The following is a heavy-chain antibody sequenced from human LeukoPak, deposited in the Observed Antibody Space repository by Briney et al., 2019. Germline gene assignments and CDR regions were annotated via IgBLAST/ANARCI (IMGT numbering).Heavy chain of an antibody. CDR1: GGTFSNYA. V-gene: IGHV1-69*05. CDR2: IIPIFGTA. CDR3: ARAEYYDSSSYYSLAGFDY. Sequence: GASVKVSCKASGGTFSNYAISWVRQAPGQGLEWMGGIIPIFGTANYAQKFQGRVTITTDESTSTAYMELSSLRSEDTAVYSCARAEYYDSSSYYSLAGFDYWGQGTLVTVSS. J-gene: IGHJ4*02. D-gene: IGHD3-22*01.